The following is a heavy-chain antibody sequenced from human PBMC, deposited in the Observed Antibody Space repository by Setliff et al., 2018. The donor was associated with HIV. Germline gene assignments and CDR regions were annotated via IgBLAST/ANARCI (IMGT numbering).Heavy chain of an antibody. V-gene: IGHV4-34*01. J-gene: IGHJ6*02. D-gene: IGHD2-2*03. CDR3: AVGYAYYYALDV. CDR2: ISHRGST. Sequence: NPSETLSLTCAVYGGFFSGDYWTWIRQPPGKGLEWIGEISHRGSTNYNPSLKSRVTISVETSKNQFSLKVRSLTAADTGVYYCAVGYAYYYALDVWGQGTTVTVSS. CDR1: GGFFSGDY.